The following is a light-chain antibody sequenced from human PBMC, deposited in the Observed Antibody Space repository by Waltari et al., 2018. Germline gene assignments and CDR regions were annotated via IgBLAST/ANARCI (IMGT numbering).Light chain of an antibody. CDR3: QVWDNTIDHVL. CDR1: NIGDRS. CDR2: DDS. V-gene: IGLV3-21*02. Sequence: SYVLTQPPSVSVAPGQTATITCGGNNIGDRSVHWYQQRPGLSPVLVARDDSARPSGVSERSSASTSPNTATLTISGVEGGDEADYYCQVWDNTIDHVLFGGGTKLTVL. J-gene: IGLJ2*01.